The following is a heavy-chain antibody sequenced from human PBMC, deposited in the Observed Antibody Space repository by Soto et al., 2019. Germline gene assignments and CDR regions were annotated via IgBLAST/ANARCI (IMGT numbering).Heavy chain of an antibody. D-gene: IGHD3-3*01. J-gene: IGHJ4*02. CDR2: IYHGGST. Sequence: SETLSLTCAVSGDSISSSNWWSWVRQPPGKGLEWIGEIYHGGSTNYNSSLKSRVTISVDKSKSQFSLKLSSVTAADTAVYYCARVKYDFWSGYSSGGVDYWGQGTLVTVSS. CDR3: ARVKYDFWSGYSSGGVDY. CDR1: GDSISSSNW. V-gene: IGHV4-4*02.